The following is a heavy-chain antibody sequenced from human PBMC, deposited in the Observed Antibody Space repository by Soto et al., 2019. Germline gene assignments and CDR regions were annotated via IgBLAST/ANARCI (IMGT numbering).Heavy chain of an antibody. J-gene: IGHJ4*02. D-gene: IGHD3-10*01. CDR3: ARQLWLGEFSGRRYFDD. CDR2: IYWNDDK. Sequence: QITLKESGPTLVKPTQTLTLTCTFSGFSLSTDKVGVGWIRQPPGQALEWLALIYWNDDKRLGPSLHSRLSITRDSSKNQVVLTMTSMEPVDTATYYCARQLWLGEFSGRRYFDDWGQGPLVTVSS. V-gene: IGHV2-5*01. CDR1: GFSLSTDKVG.